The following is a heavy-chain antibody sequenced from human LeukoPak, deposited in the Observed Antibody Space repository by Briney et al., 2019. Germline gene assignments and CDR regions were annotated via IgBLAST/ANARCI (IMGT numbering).Heavy chain of an antibody. CDR2: INGDGSST. CDR3: AVKGGYNDWDAPFDY. V-gene: IGHV3-74*01. Sequence: PGGSLRLSCAASGFTFSNAWMSWVRQAPGKGLVWVSRINGDGSSTSYADSVKGRFTISRDNGKKELYLQMNSLGAEDTAVYYCAVKGGYNDWDAPFDYWGQGTLVTVSS. J-gene: IGHJ4*02. D-gene: IGHD5-12*01. CDR1: GFTFSNAW.